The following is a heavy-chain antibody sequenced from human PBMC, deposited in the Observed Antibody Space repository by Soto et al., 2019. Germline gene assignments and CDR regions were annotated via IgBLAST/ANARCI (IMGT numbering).Heavy chain of an antibody. Sequence: SVKVSCKASGGTFSSYAISWVRQAPGQGLEWMGGIIPIFGTANYAQKFQGRVTITADESTSTAYMELSSLRSEDTAVYYCAAEGIVVVTAHPYYFDYWGQGTLVTVS. J-gene: IGHJ4*02. CDR3: AAEGIVVVTAHPYYFDY. CDR2: IIPIFGTA. CDR1: GGTFSSYA. V-gene: IGHV1-69*13. D-gene: IGHD2-21*02.